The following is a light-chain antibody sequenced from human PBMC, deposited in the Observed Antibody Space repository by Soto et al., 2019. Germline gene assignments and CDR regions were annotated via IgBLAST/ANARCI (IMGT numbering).Light chain of an antibody. V-gene: IGLV2-14*03. CDR1: NSDVGAYNY. CDR3: TSYTISTTLV. CDR2: DVS. Sequence: QSVLTQPASVSGSPGQSITISCTGTNSDVGAYNYVAWYQHHPGKAPKLMIYDVSHRPSGVSNRFSGSKSGSTASLTISGLQAEDEATYYCTSYTISTTLVFGGGTKLTVL. J-gene: IGLJ2*01.